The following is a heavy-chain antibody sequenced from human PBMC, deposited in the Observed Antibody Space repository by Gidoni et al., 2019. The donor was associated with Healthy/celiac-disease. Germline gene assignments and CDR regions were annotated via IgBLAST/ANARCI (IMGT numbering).Heavy chain of an antibody. CDR3: AKGGQVPGKFYYFDY. V-gene: IGHV3-9*01. Sequence: EVQLVESGGGLVKHGRSLRLPCAASGFTFADFAMHWVRQPPGKGLEWVSGISWNSGSIGYADSVKGRFTISRDNAKNSLYLQMNSLRAEDTALYYCAKGGQVPGKFYYFDYWGQGTLVTVSS. J-gene: IGHJ4*02. D-gene: IGHD3-16*01. CDR2: ISWNSGSI. CDR1: GFTFADFA.